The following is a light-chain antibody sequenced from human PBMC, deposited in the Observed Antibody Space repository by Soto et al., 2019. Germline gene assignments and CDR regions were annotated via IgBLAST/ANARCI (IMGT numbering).Light chain of an antibody. CDR3: HQRQSWPRT. V-gene: IGKV3D-11*03. CDR2: QTS. J-gene: IGKJ1*01. CDR1: QYINIR. Sequence: IVLTQSPATLSSFPGDRVTLSCRASQYINIRLAWYQHRPGQAPRLLIYQTSLRAAGIPARFSASGSGTDFTLTISDVQPEDFALYYCHQRQSWPRTFGQGTKVDIK.